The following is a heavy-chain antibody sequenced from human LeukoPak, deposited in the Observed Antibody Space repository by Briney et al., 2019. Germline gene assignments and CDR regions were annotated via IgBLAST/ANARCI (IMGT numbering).Heavy chain of an antibody. J-gene: IGHJ4*02. CDR2: MYYIGST. Sequence: PSETLSLTCTVSGRSISSDNYYWGWIRQPPGKGLEWIGSMYYIGSTYYNPSLKSRVTISLDTSKNQFSLNLSSVTAADTAVYSCAREKRWYKDYYFDYWGQGTLVSVSS. CDR3: AREKRWYKDYYFDY. D-gene: IGHD1-14*01. CDR1: GRSISSDNYY. V-gene: IGHV4-39*07.